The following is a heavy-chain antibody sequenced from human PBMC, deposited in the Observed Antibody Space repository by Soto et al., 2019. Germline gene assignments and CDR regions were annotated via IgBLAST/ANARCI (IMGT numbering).Heavy chain of an antibody. CDR2: IDPSDSYT. D-gene: IGHD3-3*01. J-gene: IGHJ6*02. CDR3: AIGDYDFWIGSRNYYYSCGMLV. V-gene: IGHV5-10-1*01. Sequence: GESLKNSCKGSGYSFTSYWISWVRQMPGKGLEWMGRIDPSDSYTNYSPSFQGHVTISADKSISTAYLQWSSLKASDTAMYYCAIGDYDFWIGSRNYYYSCGMLVRCPATTVTVSS. CDR1: GYSFTSYW.